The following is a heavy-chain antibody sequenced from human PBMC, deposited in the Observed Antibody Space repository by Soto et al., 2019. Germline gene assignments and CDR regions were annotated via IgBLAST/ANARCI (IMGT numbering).Heavy chain of an antibody. CDR3: ARVLRGVVNWFNP. V-gene: IGHV1-18*01. J-gene: IGHJ5*02. CDR2: IATYNSNK. Sequence: ASVKVSCKTSGDTFTNFGLSWVRQAPRQGLEWMGWIATYNSNKNYAQKFQGRLTLTTDTSTSTGYMELKSLEYDDTAVYYCARVLRGVVNWFNPWGQGTLVTVSS. CDR1: GDTFTNFG. D-gene: IGHD3-10*01.